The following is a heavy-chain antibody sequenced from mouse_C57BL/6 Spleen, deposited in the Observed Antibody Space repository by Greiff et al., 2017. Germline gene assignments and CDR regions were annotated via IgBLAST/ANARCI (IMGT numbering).Heavy chain of an antibody. D-gene: IGHD1-1*01. V-gene: IGHV1-80*01. CDR1: GYAFSSYW. CDR2: INPGDGDT. Sequence: QVQLQQSGAELVKPGASVKISCNASGYAFSSYWMNWVKQRPGKGLEWIGQINPGDGDTNYNGKFKGKATLTADKSSSTAYMQLSSLTTEDSAVYYCARAYYCGSRGEAWFAYWGQGTLVTVSA. J-gene: IGHJ3*01. CDR3: ARAYYCGSRGEAWFAY.